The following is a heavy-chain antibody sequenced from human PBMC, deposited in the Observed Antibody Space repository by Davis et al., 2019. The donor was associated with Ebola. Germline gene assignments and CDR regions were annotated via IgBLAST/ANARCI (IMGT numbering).Heavy chain of an antibody. D-gene: IGHD5-12*01. V-gene: IGHV3-7*01. CDR2: IKQDGSEK. CDR3: AREKIEWLRFPGPYYYYGMDV. Sequence: GESLKISCAASGFTFSSYWMSWVRQAPGKGLEWVANIKQDGSEKYYVDSVKGRFTISRDNAKNSLYLQMNSLRAEDTAVYYCAREKIEWLRFPGPYYYYGMDVWGQGTTVTVSS. J-gene: IGHJ6*02. CDR1: GFTFSSYW.